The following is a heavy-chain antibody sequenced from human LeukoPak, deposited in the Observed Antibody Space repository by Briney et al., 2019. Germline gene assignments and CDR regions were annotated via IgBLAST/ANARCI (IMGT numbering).Heavy chain of an antibody. V-gene: IGHV4-39*01. J-gene: IGHJ5*02. CDR2: IYHSGST. D-gene: IGHD3-10*01. CDR3: ARRWFGELLNEDNWFDP. CDR1: GGSISSSSYY. Sequence: PSETLSLTCTVSGGSISSSSYYWGWIRQPPGKGLEWIGSIYHSGSTYYNTSLKSRVTISVDTSKNQFSLKLSSVTAADTAVYYCARRWFGELLNEDNWFDPWGQGTLVTVSS.